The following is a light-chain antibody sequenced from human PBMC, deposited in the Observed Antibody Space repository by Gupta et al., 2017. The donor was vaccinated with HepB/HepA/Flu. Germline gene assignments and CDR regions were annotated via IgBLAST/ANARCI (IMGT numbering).Light chain of an antibody. V-gene: IGKV1-9*01. Sequence: IQLNQSPSFLSASVGDRVTITCRASQDINSHLVWYQEKPGKAPDLLNYSASTLQSGVPSRFSGSGSGTEFTLTISSLQPEDFATYYCQQFNSYPITFGQGTRLDIK. CDR2: SAS. J-gene: IGKJ5*01. CDR3: QQFNSYPIT. CDR1: QDINSH.